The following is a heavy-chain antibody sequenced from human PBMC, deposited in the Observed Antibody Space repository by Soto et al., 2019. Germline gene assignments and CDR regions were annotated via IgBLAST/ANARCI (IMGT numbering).Heavy chain of an antibody. V-gene: IGHV4-59*01. CDR3: AGGGNAQYYYYYGMDV. Sequence: PSETLSLTCTVSGGSISSYYWSWIRQPPGKGLEWIGYIYYSGSTNYNPSLKSRVTISVDTSKNQFSLKLSSVTAADTAVYYCAGGGNAQYYYYYGMDVWGQGTTVTSP. D-gene: IGHD2-15*01. CDR1: GGSISSYY. CDR2: IYYSGST. J-gene: IGHJ6*02.